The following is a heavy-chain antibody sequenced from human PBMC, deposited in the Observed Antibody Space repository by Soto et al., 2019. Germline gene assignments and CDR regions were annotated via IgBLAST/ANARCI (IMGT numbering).Heavy chain of an antibody. V-gene: IGHV1-8*01. J-gene: IGHJ4*02. D-gene: IGHD3-10*01. Sequence: QVQLVQSGAEVRKPGASVKVSCKASGDTFTTYDINWVRQAPGHGLEWMGWINPNSGNIGYAQRFQRRVTMTRDTAIRTAYLEVSSLRSDDTAVYYCARGRASGSYYLLDYWGQGTLVTVSS. CDR1: GDTFTTYD. CDR2: INPNSGNI. CDR3: ARGRASGSYYLLDY.